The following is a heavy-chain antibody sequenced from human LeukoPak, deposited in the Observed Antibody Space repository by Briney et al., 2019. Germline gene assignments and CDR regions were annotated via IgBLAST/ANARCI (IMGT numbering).Heavy chain of an antibody. CDR1: GYSISSGYY. J-gene: IGHJ4*02. D-gene: IGHD6-19*01. CDR2: IYHSGST. Sequence: SETLSLTCTVSGYSISSGYYWGWIRQPPGKGLEWIGSIYHSGSTYYNPSLKSRVTISVDTSKNQFSLKLSSVTAADTAVYYCARSSGSGWFPFDYWGQGTLVTVSS. CDR3: ARSSGSGWFPFDY. V-gene: IGHV4-38-2*02.